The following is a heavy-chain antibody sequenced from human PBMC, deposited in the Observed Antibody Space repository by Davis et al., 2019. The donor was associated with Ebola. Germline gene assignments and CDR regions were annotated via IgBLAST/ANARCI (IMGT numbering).Heavy chain of an antibody. D-gene: IGHD2-15*01. CDR1: GYTFTGYT. CDR3: AAGGVGGGFDI. V-gene: IGHV1-24*01. J-gene: IGHJ3*02. Sequence: ASVKVSCKASGYTFTGYTLHWVRQAPGKGLEWMGYFDPEDAEAIYAQNFQDRVTMTEDTSTDTAYMELSSLRSEDTAVYYCAAGGVGGGFDIWGHGTMVTVSS. CDR2: FDPEDAEA.